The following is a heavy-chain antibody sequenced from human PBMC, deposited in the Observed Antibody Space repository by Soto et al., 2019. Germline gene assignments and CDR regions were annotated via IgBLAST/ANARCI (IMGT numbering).Heavy chain of an antibody. CDR3: AKDRGYYGSGSYYGLFDY. CDR1: GFTFSSYG. J-gene: IGHJ4*02. D-gene: IGHD3-10*01. CDR2: ISYDGSNK. V-gene: IGHV3-30*18. Sequence: QVQLVESWGGVVQPGRSLRLSCAASGFTFSSYGMHWVRQAPGKGLEWVAVISYDGSNKYYADSVKGRFTISRDNSKNTLYLQMNSLRAEDTAVYYCAKDRGYYGSGSYYGLFDYWGQGTLVTVSS.